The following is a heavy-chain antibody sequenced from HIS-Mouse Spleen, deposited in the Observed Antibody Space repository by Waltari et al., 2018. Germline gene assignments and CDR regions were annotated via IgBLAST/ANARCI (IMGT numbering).Heavy chain of an antibody. D-gene: IGHD3-10*01. Sequence: QVQLVQSGAEVKKPGASVKVSCKASGYTFTGYSLHWVRRAHGQGLEWSGWITPNSGGTNYEQKFQGRVTMTRDTSISTAYMELSRLRSDDRAVYYCARDSPTQLGGDAFDIWGQGTMVTVSS. CDR2: ITPNSGGT. V-gene: IGHV1-2*02. CDR3: ARDSPTQLGGDAFDI. J-gene: IGHJ3*02. CDR1: GYTFTGYS.